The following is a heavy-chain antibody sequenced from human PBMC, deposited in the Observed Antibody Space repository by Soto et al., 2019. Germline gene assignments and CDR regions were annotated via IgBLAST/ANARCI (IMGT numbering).Heavy chain of an antibody. CDR3: AINYNAAGTYYYYGMDV. D-gene: IGHD6-13*01. CDR2: INPNSGGT. V-gene: IGHV1-2*04. Sequence: ASVKLSCKASGYRFTVYYMHWVRQATRQGLEWMGWINPNSGGTNYAQKFQGWVTMTRDTSISTAYMELSRLRSDDTAVYYCAINYNAAGTYYYYGMDVWGQGTTVTVSS. J-gene: IGHJ6*02. CDR1: GYRFTVYY.